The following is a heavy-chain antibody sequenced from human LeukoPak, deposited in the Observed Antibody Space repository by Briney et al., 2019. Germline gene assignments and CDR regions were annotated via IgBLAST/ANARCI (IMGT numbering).Heavy chain of an antibody. CDR2: ISGSGGST. Sequence: GGSLRLSCAASGFTFSTYVMSWVRQAPGKGLEWVSAISGSGGSTYYADSVKGRFTVSRDNSKNTLYLQMNSLRAEDTAVYYCAKGLPVGRVAAAVPFDYWGQGTLVTVSS. V-gene: IGHV3-23*01. J-gene: IGHJ4*02. CDR3: AKGLPVGRVAAAVPFDY. D-gene: IGHD6-13*01. CDR1: GFTFSTYV.